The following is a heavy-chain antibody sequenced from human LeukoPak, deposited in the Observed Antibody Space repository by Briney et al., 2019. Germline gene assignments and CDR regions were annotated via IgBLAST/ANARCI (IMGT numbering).Heavy chain of an antibody. CDR1: GGSFSGYY. CDR3: ASFSSSSGY. CDR2: INHSGST. J-gene: IGHJ4*02. V-gene: IGHV4-34*01. Sequence: SETLSLTCAVYGGSFSGYYWSWIRQPPGKGLEWIGEINHSGSTNYNPSLRSRVTISVDTSKNQFSLKLSSVTAADTAVYYCASFSSSSGYWGQGTLVTVSS. D-gene: IGHD6-6*01.